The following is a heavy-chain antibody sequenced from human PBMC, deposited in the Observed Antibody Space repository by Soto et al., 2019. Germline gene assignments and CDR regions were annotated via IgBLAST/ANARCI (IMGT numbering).Heavy chain of an antibody. CDR3: AREAYGSGSYPHYGMDV. V-gene: IGHV4-31*03. J-gene: IGHJ6*02. Sequence: QVQLQESGPGLVKPSQTLSLTCTVSGGSISSGGYYWSWIRQHPGKGLEWIGYIYYSGSTYYNPXLSSRVTISVXXSXTPXSLKLSSVTAADTAVYYCAREAYGSGSYPHYGMDVWGQGTTVTVSS. CDR2: IYYSGST. D-gene: IGHD3-10*01. CDR1: GGSISSGGYY.